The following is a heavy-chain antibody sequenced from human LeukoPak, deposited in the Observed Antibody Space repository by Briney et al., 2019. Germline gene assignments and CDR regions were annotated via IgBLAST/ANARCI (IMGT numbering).Heavy chain of an antibody. CDR2: IYYSGST. V-gene: IGHV4-30-4*01. J-gene: IGHJ3*02. Sequence: SETLSLTCTVSGGSISSGDYYWSWIRQPPGKGLEWNGYIYYSGSTYYNPSLKSRVTISVDTSKNQFSLKLSSVTAADTAVYYCARAYYYDSSGYVFRIWGQGTMVTVSS. CDR3: ARAYYYDSSGYVFRI. D-gene: IGHD3-22*01. CDR1: GGSISSGDYY.